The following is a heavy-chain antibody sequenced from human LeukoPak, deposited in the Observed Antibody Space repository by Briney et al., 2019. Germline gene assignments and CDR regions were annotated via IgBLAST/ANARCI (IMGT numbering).Heavy chain of an antibody. CDR1: GFTFSNYA. J-gene: IGHJ6*04. V-gene: IGHV3-23*01. CDR3: AELGITMIGGV. CDR2: ISGSGGST. D-gene: IGHD3-10*02. Sequence: PGGSLRLSCGASGFTFSNYAMTWVRQAPGKGLEWVSSISGSGGSTYYADSVKGRFTISRDSSKNTLYLQMNSLRAEDTAVYYCAELGITMIGGVWGKGTTVTVSS.